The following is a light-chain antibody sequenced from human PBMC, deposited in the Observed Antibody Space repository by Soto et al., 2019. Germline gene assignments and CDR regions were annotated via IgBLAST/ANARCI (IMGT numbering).Light chain of an antibody. Sequence: EIVLTQSPGTLSLSPGERATLSCRASQSVSSDYLAWYQQTPGQGPRLLIYSASSRATDIPDGFSGSGSGTDFTLTISRLEPEDFAVYYCQQYGSSPQTFGQGTKVEIK. V-gene: IGKV3-20*01. J-gene: IGKJ1*01. CDR3: QQYGSSPQT. CDR2: SAS. CDR1: QSVSSDY.